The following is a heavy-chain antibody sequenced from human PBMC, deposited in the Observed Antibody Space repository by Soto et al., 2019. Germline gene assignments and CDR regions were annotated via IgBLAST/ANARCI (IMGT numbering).Heavy chain of an antibody. Sequence: PSETRSLTCTVSGGSISSYYWSWIRQPPGKGLEWIGYIYYSGSTNYNPSLKSRVTISVDTSKNQFSLKLSSVTAADTAVYYCARGWFGELATWGQGTLVTVSS. CDR3: ARGWFGELAT. D-gene: IGHD3-10*01. CDR2: IYYSGST. V-gene: IGHV4-59*01. CDR1: GGSISSYY. J-gene: IGHJ5*02.